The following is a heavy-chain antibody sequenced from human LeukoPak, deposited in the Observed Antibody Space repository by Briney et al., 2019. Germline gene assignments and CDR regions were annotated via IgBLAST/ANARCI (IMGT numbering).Heavy chain of an antibody. V-gene: IGHV3-23*01. CDR2: ISGSGGST. J-gene: IGHJ4*02. CDR1: GFTFSNYA. Sequence: GGSLRLSCAASGFTFSNYAMSWVRQAPGKGLEWVSAISGSGGSTYYADSVKGRFTISRDNSKNTLYLQMNSLRAEDTAVYYCAKDFFYGSGTYWGVFDYWGQGTLVTVSS. CDR3: AKDFFYGSGTYWGVFDY. D-gene: IGHD3-10*01.